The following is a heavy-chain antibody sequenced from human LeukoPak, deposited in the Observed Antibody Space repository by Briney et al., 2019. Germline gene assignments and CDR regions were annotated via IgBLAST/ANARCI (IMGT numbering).Heavy chain of an antibody. CDR3: ASGGHYFDP. D-gene: IGHD1-26*01. CDR1: GYSASNAW. V-gene: IGHV3-15*01. Sequence: GGSLRLSCAASGYSASNAWMSWVRQAPGKGLEWVGRIKSRTDGGTTDYAAPLKGKFTISRDDSKNTLYLQMNSLKTDDTAVYYCASGGHYFDPWGQGTLVTVSS. CDR2: IKSRTDGGTT. J-gene: IGHJ5*02.